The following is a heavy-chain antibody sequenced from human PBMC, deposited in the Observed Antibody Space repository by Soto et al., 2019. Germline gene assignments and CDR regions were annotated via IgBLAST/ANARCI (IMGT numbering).Heavy chain of an antibody. V-gene: IGHV1-18*01. J-gene: IGHJ4*02. CDR3: EGCSRYDFCSHSTCPSYHLAY. CDR1: GYTFTDYG. Sequence: QLVQSGAEVKKPGASVKVSCKASGYTFTDYGITWVRQAPGQGLEWMGWITSYNDNTNYAHKLQGRVTMTTHTVTTTTYMELRRLRSDDTAVYYCEGCSRYDFCSHSTCPSYHLAYWGQGTLVTVSS. CDR2: ITSYNDNT. D-gene: IGHD3-3*01.